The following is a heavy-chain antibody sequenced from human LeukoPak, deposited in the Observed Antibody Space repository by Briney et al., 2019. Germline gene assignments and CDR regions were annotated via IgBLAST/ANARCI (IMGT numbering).Heavy chain of an antibody. J-gene: IGHJ4*02. V-gene: IGHV1-46*03. Sequence: ASVKVSCKXSGYTFTSYYMHWVRQAPGQGLEWMGIINPSGGSTSYAQKFQGRVTMTRDTSTSTVYMELSGLRSEDTAVYYCARGQVLRFLEWLLYPNDYWGQGTLVTVSS. D-gene: IGHD3-3*01. CDR2: INPSGGST. CDR1: GYTFTSYY. CDR3: ARGQVLRFLEWLLYPNDY.